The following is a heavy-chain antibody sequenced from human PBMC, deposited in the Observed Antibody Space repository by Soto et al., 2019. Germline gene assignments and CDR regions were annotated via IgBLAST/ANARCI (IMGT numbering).Heavy chain of an antibody. Sequence: PGGSLRLSCAASGFTFSNAWMNWVRQAPGKGLEWVGRIKIKTVGGTTDYAAPVKGRFTISRDDSKNTLYLQMNSLKTEDTAVYYCTTVLNLGYGMDVWGQGTTVTVSS. J-gene: IGHJ6*02. D-gene: IGHD1-7*01. CDR2: IKIKTVGGTT. CDR3: TTVLNLGYGMDV. CDR1: GFTFSNAW. V-gene: IGHV3-15*07.